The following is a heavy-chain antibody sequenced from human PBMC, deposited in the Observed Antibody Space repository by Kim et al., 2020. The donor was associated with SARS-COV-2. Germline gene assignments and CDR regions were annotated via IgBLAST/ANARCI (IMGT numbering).Heavy chain of an antibody. CDR3: ARSPGGYYGFPSGWFDP. Sequence: ASVKVSCKPSGYTFTGYYMHWVRQAPGQGLEWMGWINPNSGGTNYAQKFQGWVTMTRDTSISTAYMELSRLRSDDTAVYYCARSPGGYYGFPSGWFDPWGQGTLVTVSS. D-gene: IGHD3-10*01. CDR1: GYTFTGYY. V-gene: IGHV1-2*04. CDR2: INPNSGGT. J-gene: IGHJ5*02.